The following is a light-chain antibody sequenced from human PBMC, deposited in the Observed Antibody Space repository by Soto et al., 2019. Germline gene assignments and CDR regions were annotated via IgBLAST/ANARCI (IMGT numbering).Light chain of an antibody. V-gene: IGKV2-30*01. CDR3: MQGTHWPPYT. CDR2: KVS. CDR1: QSLVYSDGNAY. J-gene: IGKJ2*01. Sequence: DVVMTQSPLSLPVTLGQPASISCRSSQSLVYSDGNAYLNCFHQRPGQSPRRLIYKVSYRDSGVPDRLSGSGSGTDFTLKISRVEAEDVGVYYCMQGTHWPPYTFGQGTKLEIK.